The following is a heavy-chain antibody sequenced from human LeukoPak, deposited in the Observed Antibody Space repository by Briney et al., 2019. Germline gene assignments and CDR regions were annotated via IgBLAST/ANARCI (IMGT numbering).Heavy chain of an antibody. CDR1: GFTFSSYW. CDR2: IKQDGGEK. Sequence: GGSLRLSCEPPGFTFSSYWRSWVRQAPGKGLEWVANIKQDGGEKYYVDSVKGRFTISRDNAKNSLYLQVNSLRAEDTAVYYCARELVSIAAAGSQPGNYYYYGMDVWGQGTTVTVSS. D-gene: IGHD6-13*01. V-gene: IGHV3-7*01. J-gene: IGHJ6*02. CDR3: ARELVSIAAAGSQPGNYYYYGMDV.